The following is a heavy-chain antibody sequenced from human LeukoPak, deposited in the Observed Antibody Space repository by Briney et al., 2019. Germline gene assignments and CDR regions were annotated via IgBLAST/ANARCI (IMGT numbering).Heavy chain of an antibody. CDR3: AMGAMITFGGVRPTDY. V-gene: IGHV3-23*01. D-gene: IGHD3-16*01. CDR1: GFTFSSYA. CDR2: ISGSGGST. J-gene: IGHJ4*02. Sequence: YPGGSLRLSCAASGFTFSSYAMSWVRQAPGKGLEWVSAISGSGGSTYYADSVKGRFTISRDNSKNTLYLQMNSLRAEDTAVYYCAMGAMITFGGVRPTDYWGQGTLVTVSS.